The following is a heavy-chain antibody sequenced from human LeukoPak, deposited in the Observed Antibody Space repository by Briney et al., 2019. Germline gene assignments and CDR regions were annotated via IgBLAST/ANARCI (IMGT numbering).Heavy chain of an antibody. D-gene: IGHD3-3*01. Sequence: PSETLSLTCTVSGGTIDTSRYYWGWIRQPPGKGLEWLANIYYRGDPFYNPSLKSRLTISMDTSKNQFSLKLSSVTAADTAVYYCARERGVTIFGVVIMGNAFDIWGQGTMVTVSS. CDR3: ARERGVTIFGVVIMGNAFDI. CDR2: IYYRGDP. V-gene: IGHV4-39*02. J-gene: IGHJ3*02. CDR1: GGTIDTSRYY.